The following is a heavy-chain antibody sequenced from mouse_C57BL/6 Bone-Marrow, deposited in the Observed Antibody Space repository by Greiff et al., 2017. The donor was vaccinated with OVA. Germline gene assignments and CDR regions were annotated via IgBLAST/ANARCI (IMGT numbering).Heavy chain of an antibody. V-gene: IGHV14-4*01. CDR2: IDPENGDT. D-gene: IGHD1-1*01. J-gene: IGHJ3*01. CDR3: TRILRFSY. CDR1: GFNIKDDY. Sequence: VQLKESGAELVRPGASVKLSCTASGFNIKDDYMHWVKQRPEPGLEWIGWIDPENGDTEYASKFQGKATITADTSSNKAYLQLSSLTSADTAVYYCTRILRFSYWGQGTLVTVSA.